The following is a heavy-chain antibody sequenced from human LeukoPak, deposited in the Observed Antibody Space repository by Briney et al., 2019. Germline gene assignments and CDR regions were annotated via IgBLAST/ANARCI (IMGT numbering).Heavy chain of an antibody. Sequence: GGSLRLSCAASGFTFSSYWVHWVRQVPGKGLVWVSRINNDGSTTRYADSVKGRFTISRDNAKNTVYLQMNSLRAEDTAVYYCVRGGVTGSGTYYVLNWGQGTLITVSS. CDR1: GFTFSSYW. CDR3: VRGGVTGSGTYYVLN. CDR2: INNDGSTT. J-gene: IGHJ4*02. V-gene: IGHV3-74*01. D-gene: IGHD3-10*01.